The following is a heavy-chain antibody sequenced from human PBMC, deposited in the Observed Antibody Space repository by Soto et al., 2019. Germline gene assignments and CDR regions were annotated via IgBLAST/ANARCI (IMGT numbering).Heavy chain of an antibody. CDR1: GFTVSSYW. Sequence: PGGALRLSCAASGFTVSSYWMSWVRQDPGKGLEWVANIKQDGSEKYYVDSVKGRFTISRDNAKNSLYLQMNSLRAEDTAVSYCARDETYYYGSGPVGGQGTLVTVSS. V-gene: IGHV3-7*01. CDR2: IKQDGSEK. CDR3: ARDETYYYGSGPV. D-gene: IGHD3-10*01. J-gene: IGHJ4*02.